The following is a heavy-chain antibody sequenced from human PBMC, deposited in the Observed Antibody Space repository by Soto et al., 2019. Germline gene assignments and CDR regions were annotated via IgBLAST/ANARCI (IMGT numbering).Heavy chain of an antibody. CDR3: ARDHLDLIVLMGTYYYYGMDV. CDR2: ISYDGSNK. Sequence: PGGSMRLSCAASGFTFSSYGMHWVRKDQGKGLEWVAVISYDGSNKYYADSVKGRFTISRDNSKNTLYLQMNSLRAEDTAVYYCARDHLDLIVLMGTYYYYGMDVWGQGTTVTVSS. J-gene: IGHJ6*02. V-gene: IGHV3-30*19. CDR1: GFTFSSYG. D-gene: IGHD2-8*01.